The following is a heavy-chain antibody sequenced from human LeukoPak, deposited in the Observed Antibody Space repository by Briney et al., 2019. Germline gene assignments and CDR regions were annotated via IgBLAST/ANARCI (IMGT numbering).Heavy chain of an antibody. CDR3: ARRVVSAKFRNLLYYHMDV. CDR2: ISNNGKT. CDR1: GGSITSSS. J-gene: IGHJ6*03. D-gene: IGHD2-15*01. Sequence: PSETLSLTCTVSGGSITSSSWSWIRQSPGKGLESIGYISNNGKTKYKSSFEGRVTMSVDTSKSQFSLNLSSVTAADTAVYYCARRVVSAKFRNLLYYHMDVWGKGTTVIVS. V-gene: IGHV4-4*09.